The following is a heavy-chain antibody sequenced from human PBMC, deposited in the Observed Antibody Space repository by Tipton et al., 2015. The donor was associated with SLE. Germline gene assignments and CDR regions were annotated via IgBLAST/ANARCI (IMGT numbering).Heavy chain of an antibody. D-gene: IGHD3-16*01. V-gene: IGHV4-59*02. CDR1: GGSVSSYY. Sequence: LRLSCTVSGGSVSSYYWGWIRQPPGKGLEWIGYMYYTGNSNYNPSLRSRVTISLDTSKNQFSLKVTSVTAADTAVYYCARVLGAYGNYYYYYMDVWDKGTTVTISS. CDR3: ARVLGAYGNYYYYYMDV. J-gene: IGHJ6*03. CDR2: MYYTGNS.